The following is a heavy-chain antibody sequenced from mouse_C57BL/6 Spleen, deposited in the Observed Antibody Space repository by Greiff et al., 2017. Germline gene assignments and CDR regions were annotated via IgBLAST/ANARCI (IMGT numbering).Heavy chain of an antibody. CDR1: GFTFSDYY. CDR2: INYDGSST. CDR3: ARGGGYDGEYYFDY. J-gene: IGHJ2*01. V-gene: IGHV5-16*01. Sequence: DVKLVESEGGLVQPGSSMKLSCTASGFTFSDYYMAWVRQVPEKGLEWVANINYDGSSTYYLDSLKSRFIISRDNAKNILYLQMSRLKSEDTATYYCARGGGYDGEYYFDYWGQGTTLTVSS. D-gene: IGHD2-2*01.